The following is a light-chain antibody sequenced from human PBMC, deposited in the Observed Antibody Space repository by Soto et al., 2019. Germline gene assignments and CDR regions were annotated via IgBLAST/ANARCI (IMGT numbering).Light chain of an antibody. CDR2: GAS. CDR1: QSVSSSY. CDR3: QQYGSSPYT. Sequence: EIVLTQSPGTLSLSPGERATLSCRASQSVSSSYLAWYQQKPGQAPRLLIYGASSRATGIPDRFSGSGSGTDFTLTISRLEPEDFAMYYCQQYGSSPYTFGQGNKLEIK. J-gene: IGKJ2*01. V-gene: IGKV3-20*01.